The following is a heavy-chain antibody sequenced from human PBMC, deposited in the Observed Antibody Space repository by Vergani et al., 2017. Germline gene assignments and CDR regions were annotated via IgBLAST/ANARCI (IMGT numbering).Heavy chain of an antibody. CDR2: IKSKTDGGTT. CDR3: TTGPGYYDSSGYFYYYGMDV. J-gene: IGHJ6*02. V-gene: IGHV3-15*01. CDR1: GFTFSNAW. Sequence: EVQLVESGGGLVKPGGSLRLSCAASGFTFSNAWMSWVRQAPGKGLEWVGRIKSKTDGGTTDYAAPVKGRFTISRDDSKNTLYLQMNSLKTEDTAVYFCTTGPGYYDSSGYFYYYGMDVWGQGTTVTVSS. D-gene: IGHD3-22*01.